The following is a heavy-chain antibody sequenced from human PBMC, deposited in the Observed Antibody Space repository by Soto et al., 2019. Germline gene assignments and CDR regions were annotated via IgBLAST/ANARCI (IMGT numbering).Heavy chain of an antibody. CDR1: RFSLSTYW. Sequence: EVQLVESGGGLVQPGGSLRLSCVASRFSLSTYWMYWVRQAPGKGLMWVSRINSDGGNTNYADSVKGRCTISRDNAKNTLYLQMNSLRADDSAVYYCARDLGKYDRHYFDNWGQGTLVTVSS. V-gene: IGHV3-74*01. CDR2: INSDGGNT. CDR3: ARDLGKYDRHYFDN. D-gene: IGHD3-9*01. J-gene: IGHJ4*02.